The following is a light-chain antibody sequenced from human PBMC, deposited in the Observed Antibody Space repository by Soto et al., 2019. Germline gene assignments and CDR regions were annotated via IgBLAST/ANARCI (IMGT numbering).Light chain of an antibody. Sequence: QSALTQPPSASGSHGQSVTISCTGTSSDVGAYNYVSWYQQHPGKAPKLMIYEVSKRPSGVPDRFSGSKSGNTASLTVSGLQDEDEADYYCSSYAGSNVVFGGGTKLTVL. CDR2: EVS. V-gene: IGLV2-8*01. J-gene: IGLJ2*01. CDR3: SSYAGSNVV. CDR1: SSDVGAYNY.